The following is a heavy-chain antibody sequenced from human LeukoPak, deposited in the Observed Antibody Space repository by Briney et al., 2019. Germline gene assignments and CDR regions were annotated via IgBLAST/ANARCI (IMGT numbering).Heavy chain of an antibody. J-gene: IGHJ6*03. V-gene: IGHV4-39*07. D-gene: IGHD6-13*01. Sequence: SETLSLTCTVSGGSISSSCYYWGWIRQPPGKGLEWIGSIYYSGSTYYNPSLKSRVTISVDTSKNQFSLKLSSVTAADTAVYYCARDRFSSSWYRGTYYYYMDVWGKGTTVTVSS. CDR3: ARDRFSSSWYRGTYYYYMDV. CDR1: GGSISSSCYY. CDR2: IYYSGST.